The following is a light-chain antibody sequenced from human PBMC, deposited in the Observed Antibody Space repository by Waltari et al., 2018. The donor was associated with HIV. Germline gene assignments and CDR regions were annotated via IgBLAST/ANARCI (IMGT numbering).Light chain of an antibody. CDR2: EVY. CDR3: SSYSARGFVA. CDR1: TSDFDTFAF. V-gene: IGLV2-14*01. J-gene: IGLJ3*02. Sequence: HSALTQPASVSGSPGQSIPIACTGPTSDFDTFAFVSWYQQSPGRAPKLIIFEVYFRPSGVSQRFSGSKSGDTASLTISALRAEDEADYFCSSYSARGFVAFGGGTKVTVL.